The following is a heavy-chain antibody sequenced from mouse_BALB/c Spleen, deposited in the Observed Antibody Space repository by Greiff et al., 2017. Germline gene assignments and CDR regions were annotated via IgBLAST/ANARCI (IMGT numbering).Heavy chain of an antibody. CDR1: GFTFSSYA. CDR2: ISSGGST. Sequence: EVQLVESGGGLVKPGGSLKLSCAASGFTFSSYAMSWVRQTPEKRLEWVASISSGGSTYYPDSVKGRFTISRDNARNILYLQMSSLRSEDTAMYYCARGSGGNYLYWYFDVWGAGTTVTVSS. D-gene: IGHD2-1*01. V-gene: IGHV5-6-5*01. J-gene: IGHJ1*01. CDR3: ARGSGGNYLYWYFDV.